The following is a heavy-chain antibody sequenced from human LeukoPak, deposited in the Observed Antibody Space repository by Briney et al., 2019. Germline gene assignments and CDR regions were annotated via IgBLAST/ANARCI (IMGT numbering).Heavy chain of an antibody. CDR3: ARGYSSSWYD. D-gene: IGHD6-13*01. Sequence: PGGSLRLSCAASGFTFSDYYMSWIRQAPGKGLELVSVIFTGGTTYYADSVRDRFTISRDNSKNTLFLQMNSLRAEDTAMYYCARGYSSSWYDWGQGTLVTVSS. V-gene: IGHV3-53*01. CDR2: IFTGGTT. CDR1: GFTFSDYY. J-gene: IGHJ4*02.